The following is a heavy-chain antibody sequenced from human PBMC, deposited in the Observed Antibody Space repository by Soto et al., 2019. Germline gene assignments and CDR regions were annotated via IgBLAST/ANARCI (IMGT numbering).Heavy chain of an antibody. V-gene: IGHV3-20*04. D-gene: IGHD1-7*01. Sequence: GGSLRLSWAASGFTFDDYGMSWVRQAPGKGLEWVSGINWNGGSTGYADSVKGRFTISRDNAKNSLYLQMNSLRAEDTALYYCARALWGITGTTSWFDPWGQGTLVTVSS. J-gene: IGHJ5*02. CDR1: GFTFDDYG. CDR3: ARALWGITGTTSWFDP. CDR2: INWNGGST.